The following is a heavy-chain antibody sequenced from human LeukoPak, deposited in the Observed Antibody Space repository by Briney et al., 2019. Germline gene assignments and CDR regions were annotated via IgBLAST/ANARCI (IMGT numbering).Heavy chain of an antibody. V-gene: IGHV4-59*01. Sequence: PSETLSLTCTVSGGSISSYYWSWIRQPPGKGLEWIGYIYYSGSTNYNPSLKSRVTISVDTSKNQFSLKLSSVTAADTAVYYCARDTGRYGGDDAFDIWGQGTMVTVSS. J-gene: IGHJ3*02. CDR3: ARDTGRYGGDDAFDI. CDR2: IYYSGST. CDR1: GGSISSYY. D-gene: IGHD4-23*01.